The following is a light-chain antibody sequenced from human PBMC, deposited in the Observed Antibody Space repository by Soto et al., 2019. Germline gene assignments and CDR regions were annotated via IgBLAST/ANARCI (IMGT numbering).Light chain of an antibody. CDR3: QQYGSSIT. J-gene: IGKJ5*01. CDR1: QSVSSY. CDR2: GAS. V-gene: IGKV3-20*01. Sequence: EIVLTQSPATLSLSPGERATLSCRASQSVSSYLAWYQQKPGQAPRLLIYGASSRATGIPDRFSGSGSGTDFTLTINRLEPEGFAVYYCQQYGSSITFGQGTRLENK.